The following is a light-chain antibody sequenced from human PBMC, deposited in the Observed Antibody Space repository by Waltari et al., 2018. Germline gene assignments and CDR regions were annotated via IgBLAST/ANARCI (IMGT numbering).Light chain of an antibody. V-gene: IGLV1-40*01. J-gene: IGLJ3*02. CDR2: GSS. CDR3: QSYDTSLSVV. Sequence: QSVLTQPPSVSGAPGQSVTIPCTGSGSNIGAGYDVHWYQQLPRAAPKLLIYGSSTRPLGVPDRFFGSTSGTSASLAITGLQAEDEADYYCQSYDTSLSVVFGGGTKLTVL. CDR1: GSNIGAGYD.